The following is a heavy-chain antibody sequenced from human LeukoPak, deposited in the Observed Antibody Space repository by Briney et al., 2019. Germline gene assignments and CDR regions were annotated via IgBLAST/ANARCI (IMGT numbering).Heavy chain of an antibody. CDR2: IIPIFGKA. J-gene: IGHJ4*02. CDR1: GGTFSSYA. Sequence: AASVKVSCKVSGGTFSSYAISWVRQAPGQGLEWMGRIIPIFGKANYAQRFQGRVTITTDESTSPAYMELSSLRSEDTAVYYCARGGPYDSSGDFDYWGQGTLVTVSS. D-gene: IGHD3-22*01. CDR3: ARGGPYDSSGDFDY. V-gene: IGHV1-69*05.